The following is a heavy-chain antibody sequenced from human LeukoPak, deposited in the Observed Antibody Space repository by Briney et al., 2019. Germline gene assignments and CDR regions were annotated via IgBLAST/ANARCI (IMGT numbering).Heavy chain of an antibody. CDR2: IYYTGST. V-gene: IGHV4-59*08. CDR3: ARGARAGYNLEPFDY. J-gene: IGHJ4*02. D-gene: IGHD5-24*01. Sequence: SETLSLTCSVSGGSISPYYWSWIRQPPGKGLEWGGYIYYTGSTTYNPSLKSRVTISVDTSKNHFSLKLISVTAADTAVYYCARGARAGYNLEPFDYWGQGTLVTVSS. CDR1: GGSISPYY.